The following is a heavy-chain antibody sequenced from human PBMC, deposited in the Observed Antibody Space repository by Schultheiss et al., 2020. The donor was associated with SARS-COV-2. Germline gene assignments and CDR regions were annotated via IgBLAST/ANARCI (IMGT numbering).Heavy chain of an antibody. D-gene: IGHD3-10*01. J-gene: IGHJ5*02. CDR1: GYNFTNYW. Sequence: GGSLRLSCKGSGYNFTNYWIGWVSQMPGKGLEWMGIIYPGDSDTRYSPSFQGQVTISADKSISTAYLQWSSLKASDTAMYYCARRGSGSDWFDPWGQGTLVTVSS. V-gene: IGHV5-51*01. CDR2: IYPGDSDT. CDR3: ARRGSGSDWFDP.